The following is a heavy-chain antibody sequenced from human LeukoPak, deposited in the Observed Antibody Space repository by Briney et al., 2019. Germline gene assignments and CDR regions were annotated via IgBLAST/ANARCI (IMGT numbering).Heavy chain of an antibody. D-gene: IGHD4/OR15-4a*01. CDR1: GFAFSSYW. V-gene: IGHV3-7*01. CDR2: IKQDGSEK. J-gene: IGHJ4*02. Sequence: GGSLRLSCAASGFAFSSYWMSWVRQAPGKGLEWVANIKQDGSEKYYVDSVKGRFTISRDNAKNSLYLQMNSLRAEDTAVYYCARRAGAYSHPYDYWGQGTLVTVSS. CDR3: ARRAGAYSHPYDY.